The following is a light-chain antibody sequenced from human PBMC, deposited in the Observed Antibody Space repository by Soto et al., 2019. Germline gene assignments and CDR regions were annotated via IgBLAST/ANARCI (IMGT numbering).Light chain of an antibody. CDR1: SSDIGAYYY. V-gene: IGLV2-14*01. J-gene: IGLJ1*01. CDR2: EVN. Sequence: QSFLTQPASLSGSPVQSITISCTGTSSDIGAYYYVSWFQQHPGKAPKLMISEVNNRPSGVSNRSSGSKSGNTAYLTISGLQVEDEAEYFCLSFTTTXTHVVGTGTKVXV. CDR3: LSFTTTXTHV.